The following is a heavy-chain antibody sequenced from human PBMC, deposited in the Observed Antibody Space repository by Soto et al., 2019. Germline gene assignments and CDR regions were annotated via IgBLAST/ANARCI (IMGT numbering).Heavy chain of an antibody. J-gene: IGHJ4*02. CDR3: AKVLGMTSLFDY. CDR2: ISGSGGST. D-gene: IGHD1-20*01. CDR1: GFTFGSYA. V-gene: IGHV3-23*01. Sequence: HPGGSLRLSCAASGFTFGSYAMSWVRQAPGKGLEWVSAISGSGGSTYYADSVKGRFTISRDNSKNTLYLQMNSLRAEDTAVYYCAKVLGMTSLFDYWGQGTLVTVSA.